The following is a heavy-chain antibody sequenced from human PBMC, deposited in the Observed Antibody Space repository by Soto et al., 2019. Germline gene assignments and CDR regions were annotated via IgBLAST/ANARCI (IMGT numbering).Heavy chain of an antibody. V-gene: IGHV4-4*02. CDR2: IHHSGSF. D-gene: IGHD3-9*01. CDR1: GGSITSNW. CDR3: VRNDWYRFAP. Sequence: QLQLQESGPGLVNPSGTLSLTCAVSGGSITSNWWSWVRQPPGKGLEWIGEIHHSGSFNYNPSLRSRVTISIDKSKNQLSLKLTSVTAADTAVHYCVRNDWYRFAPWGQGTLVTVSS. J-gene: IGHJ5*02.